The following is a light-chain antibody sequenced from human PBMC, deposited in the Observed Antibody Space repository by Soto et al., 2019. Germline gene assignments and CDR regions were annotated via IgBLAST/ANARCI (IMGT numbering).Light chain of an antibody. V-gene: IGKV1-39*01. Sequence: DIQMTQSPSSLSASVGDRVTITCRASQNIGVYLNWYQKKPGKAPKLLIHAESSLHSWVPSTFCGSGSGTALALTISSLRPEDFATSCCHQTAANPWTFAQGTKVDLK. CDR1: QNIGVY. CDR2: AES. CDR3: HQTAANPWT. J-gene: IGKJ1*01.